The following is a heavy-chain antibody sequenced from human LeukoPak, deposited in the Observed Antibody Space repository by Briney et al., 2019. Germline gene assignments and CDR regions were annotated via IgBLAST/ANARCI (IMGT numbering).Heavy chain of an antibody. D-gene: IGHD6-13*01. J-gene: IGHJ4*02. CDR2: ISSNGGST. V-gene: IGHV3-64*01. CDR3: ARGSSAGVFDY. Sequence: GGSLRLSCAASGFTFSSYAMHRVRQAPGKGLEYVSAISSNGGSTYYANSVKGRFTISRDNFKNTLYLQMGSLRAEDMAVYYCARGSSAGVFDYWGQGTLVTVSS. CDR1: GFTFSSYA.